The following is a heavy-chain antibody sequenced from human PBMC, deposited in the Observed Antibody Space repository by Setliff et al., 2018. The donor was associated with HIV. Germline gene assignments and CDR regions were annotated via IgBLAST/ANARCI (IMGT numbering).Heavy chain of an antibody. V-gene: IGHV4-59*08. CDR2: IYDSGST. CDR1: GGSISTFY. Sequence: SDTLSLTCTVSGGSISTFYWSWIRQPPGRGLEWIGYIYDSGSTNYNPSLKSRVTMSVDTSKNQFSLKLNSVTATDTAVYYCARRTFGSGRLDPWGQGTLVTVSS. D-gene: IGHD3-16*01. J-gene: IGHJ5*02. CDR3: ARRTFGSGRLDP.